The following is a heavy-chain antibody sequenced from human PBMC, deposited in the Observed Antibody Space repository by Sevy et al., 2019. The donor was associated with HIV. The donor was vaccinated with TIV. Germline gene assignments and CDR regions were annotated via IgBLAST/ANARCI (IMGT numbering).Heavy chain of an antibody. J-gene: IGHJ2*01. CDR1: RYRFTSYY. CDR3: VREGISVSGLTGYFDL. V-gene: IGHV1-46*01. D-gene: IGHD6-19*01. Sequence: ASVKVSCKASRYRFTSYYMHWVRQAPGQGLEWMGITNPSSGSTTYAQKLQGRVTMTRDTSTNTVYMELSSLRSEDTAVYYCVREGISVSGLTGYFDLWGRGTLVTVSS. CDR2: TNPSSGST.